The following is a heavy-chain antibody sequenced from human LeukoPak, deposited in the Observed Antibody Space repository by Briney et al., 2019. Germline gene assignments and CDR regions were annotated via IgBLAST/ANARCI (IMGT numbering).Heavy chain of an antibody. Sequence: PGGSLRLSCAASGFTFSSYGMNWVRQAPGKGLEWVAIIRYDGSNKYYADSVKGRFTISRDNSKNTLYLQMNSLRAEDKAVYYCAKVGREPHRKDIVVVPAAMGPYYYYYYMDVWGKGTTVTISS. V-gene: IGHV3-30*02. CDR1: GFTFSSYG. J-gene: IGHJ6*03. CDR2: IRYDGSNK. CDR3: AKVGREPHRKDIVVVPAAMGPYYYYYYMDV. D-gene: IGHD2-2*01.